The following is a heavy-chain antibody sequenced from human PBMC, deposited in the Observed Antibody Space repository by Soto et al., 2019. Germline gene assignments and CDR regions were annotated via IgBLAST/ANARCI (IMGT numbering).Heavy chain of an antibody. V-gene: IGHV1-8*01. CDR1: GYTFTSYD. CDR2: MNPNSGNT. D-gene: IGHD3-3*01. CDR3: ARGITIFGVVIMWGWFDP. J-gene: IGHJ5*02. Sequence: QVQLVQSGAEVKKPGASVKVSCKASGYTFTSYDINWVRQATGQGLEWMGWMNPNSGNTGYTQKFQGRVTMTRNTSISTAYMELSSLRSEDTAVYYCARGITIFGVVIMWGWFDPWGQGTLVTVSS.